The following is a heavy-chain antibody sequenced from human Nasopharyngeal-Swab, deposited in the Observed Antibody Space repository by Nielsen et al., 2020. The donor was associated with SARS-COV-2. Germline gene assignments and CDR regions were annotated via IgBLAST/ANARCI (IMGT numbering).Heavy chain of an antibody. CDR3: ASLLWFGELPSDYYYYGMDV. D-gene: IGHD3-10*01. Sequence: GGSLRLSCAASGFTFSYYSMSWIRQAPGKGLEWVSYISSSGSTIYYADSVKGRFTISRDNAKNSLYLQMNSLRAEDTAVYYCASLLWFGELPSDYYYYGMDVWGQGTTVTVSS. J-gene: IGHJ6*02. CDR1: GFTFSYYS. CDR2: ISSSGSTI. V-gene: IGHV3-11*04.